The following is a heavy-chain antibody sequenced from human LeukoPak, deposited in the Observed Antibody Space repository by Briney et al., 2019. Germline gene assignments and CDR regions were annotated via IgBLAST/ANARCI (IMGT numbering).Heavy chain of an antibody. CDR1: GFTFDDYA. Sequence: GGSLRLSCAASGFTFDDYAMHWVRQAPGKGLEWVSGISWNSGSIGYADSVKGRFTISRDNAKNSLYLQMNSLRAEDTAVYYCASFYCSGGSCYQYFSYYYMDVWGKGTTVTISS. CDR3: ASFYCSGGSCYQYFSYYYMDV. J-gene: IGHJ6*03. CDR2: ISWNSGSI. V-gene: IGHV3-9*01. D-gene: IGHD2-15*01.